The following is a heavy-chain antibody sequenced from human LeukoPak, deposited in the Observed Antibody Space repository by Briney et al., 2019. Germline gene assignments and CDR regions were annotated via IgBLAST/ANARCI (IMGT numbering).Heavy chain of an antibody. CDR3: ARWGGTRQCYFDY. Sequence: GGSLRLSCAVSGFIFSDYGFHWVRQAPGKGLEWVAVTRFDGSIKQYADSVKGRFTISRDDSKNTLYLQMNFLKSEDTAVYYCARWGGTRQCYFDYWGQGTLVTVSS. CDR1: GFIFSDYG. D-gene: IGHD1-1*01. CDR2: TRFDGSIK. V-gene: IGHV3-33*01. J-gene: IGHJ4*02.